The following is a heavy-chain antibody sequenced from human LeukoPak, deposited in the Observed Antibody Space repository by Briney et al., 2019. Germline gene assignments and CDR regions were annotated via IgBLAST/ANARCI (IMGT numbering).Heavy chain of an antibody. D-gene: IGHD6-13*01. Sequence: PGGSLRLSCAASGFTFSNAWMSWVRQAPGKGLEWVGRIKSKTDGGTTDYAAPVKGRFTIPRDDSKNTLYLQMNSLKTEDTAVYYCTTTVTGYSSSWYVNWGQGTLVTVSS. V-gene: IGHV3-15*01. CDR1: GFTFSNAW. J-gene: IGHJ4*02. CDR3: TTTVTGYSSSWYVN. CDR2: IKSKTDGGTT.